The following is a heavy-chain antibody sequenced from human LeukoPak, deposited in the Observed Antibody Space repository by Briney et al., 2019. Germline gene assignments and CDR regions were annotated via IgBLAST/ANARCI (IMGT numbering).Heavy chain of an antibody. J-gene: IGHJ4*02. Sequence: PGRSLKLSCGASGFIFSRSGMYWVRQAPGKGLEWVAVIWFDGSKNYYADSVKGRFIISRDNSKNTLYLQMNSLRVEDTAVYYCAGGSYKADFWGQGTLVTVSS. CDR2: IWFDGSKN. CDR1: GFIFSRSG. CDR3: AGGSYKADF. V-gene: IGHV3-33*07. D-gene: IGHD3-10*01.